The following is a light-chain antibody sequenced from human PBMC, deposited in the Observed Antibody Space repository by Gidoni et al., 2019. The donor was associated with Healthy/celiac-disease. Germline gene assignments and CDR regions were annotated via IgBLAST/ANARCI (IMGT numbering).Light chain of an antibody. J-gene: IGLJ2*01. CDR2: EVS. V-gene: IGLV2-14*01. Sequence: QSALTQPASVSGSPVQSITISCTGTSSDVGGYNYVSWYQQHPGKAPKLMIYEVSNRPAGVSNRFSGSKSGNTASLTISGLQAEDEADYYCSSYTSSSNPHVVFGGGTKLTVL. CDR1: SSDVGGYNY. CDR3: SSYTSSSNPHVV.